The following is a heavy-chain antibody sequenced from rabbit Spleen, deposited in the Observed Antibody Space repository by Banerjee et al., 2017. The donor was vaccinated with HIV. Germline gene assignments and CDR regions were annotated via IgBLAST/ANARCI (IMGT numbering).Heavy chain of an antibody. CDR2: IYNGDGTT. V-gene: IGHV1S47*01. CDR3: ARDAGSYDYIDVYFNL. CDR1: GFSFSSYY. Sequence: EESGGDLVKPGASLTLTCTASGFSFSSYYWICWVRQAPGKGPEWIACIYNGDGTTYYARWVNGRFTISRSTSLNTVTLQMTSLTAADTATYFCARDAGSYDYIDVYFNLWGPGTLVTVS. J-gene: IGHJ4*01. D-gene: IGHD8-1*01.